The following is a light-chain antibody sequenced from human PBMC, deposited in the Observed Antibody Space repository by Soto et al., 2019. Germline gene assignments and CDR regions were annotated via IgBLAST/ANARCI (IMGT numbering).Light chain of an antibody. Sequence: EIVMTQSPVTLSVSPGERATLSCRASQSVSTNLAWYQQKPGQAPRLLIYGASTRATDIPARFSGSGSGTEFTLTISSLQSEDFAVYYCQQRSNWPSITFGQGTRLEIK. CDR3: QQRSNWPSIT. V-gene: IGKV3-15*01. CDR1: QSVSTN. J-gene: IGKJ5*01. CDR2: GAS.